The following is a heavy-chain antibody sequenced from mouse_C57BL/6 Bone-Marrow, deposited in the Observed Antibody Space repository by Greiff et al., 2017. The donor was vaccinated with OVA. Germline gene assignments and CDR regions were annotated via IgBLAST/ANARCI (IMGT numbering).Heavy chain of an antibody. CDR2: ILPGSGST. J-gene: IGHJ4*01. V-gene: IGHV1-9*01. CDR1: GYTFTGYW. D-gene: IGHD1-1*01. CDR3: AREVTTVPNYYAMDY. Sequence: VMLVESGAELMKPGASVKLSCKATGYTFTGYWIEWVKQRPGHGLEWIGEILPGSGSTNYNEKFKGKATFTADTSSNTAYMQLSSLTTEYSAIYYCAREVTTVPNYYAMDYWGQGTSVTVSS.